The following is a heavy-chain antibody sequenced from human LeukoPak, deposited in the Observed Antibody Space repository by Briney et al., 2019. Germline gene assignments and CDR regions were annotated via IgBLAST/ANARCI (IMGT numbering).Heavy chain of an antibody. D-gene: IGHD2-2*01. V-gene: IGHV3-23*01. Sequence: PGGSLRLSCTASRFTFSTYAMSWVRQAPWKGLEWVSSISGSGDTTYYTGSVKGRFTISRHNSKNALYLQMSSIRAEDTAVYYCAKSQRNDQQVVQRIDYWGQGTLVTVSS. CDR1: RFTFSTYA. J-gene: IGHJ4*02. CDR2: ISGSGDTT. CDR3: AKSQRNDQQVVQRIDY.